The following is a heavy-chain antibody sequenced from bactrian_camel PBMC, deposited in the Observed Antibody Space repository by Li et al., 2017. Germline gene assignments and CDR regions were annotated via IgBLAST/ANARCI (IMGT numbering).Heavy chain of an antibody. V-gene: IGHV3S40*01. J-gene: IGHJ4*01. CDR3: ATAARQLYGFTWYY. CDR2: IYTGDGTT. Sequence: DVQLVESGGGLVQPGGSLRLSCEASADTGRTYCMRWFRQAPGQEREGVATIYTGDGTTSYVDSVKGRFTISRDSDKNAVSLQMNSLKSEDTALYYCATAARQLYGFTWYYWGQGTQVTVS. D-gene: IGHD6*01. CDR1: ADTGRTYC.